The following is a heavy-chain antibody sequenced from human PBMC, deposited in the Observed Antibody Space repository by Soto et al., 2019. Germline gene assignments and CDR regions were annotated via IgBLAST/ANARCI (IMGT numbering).Heavy chain of an antibody. CDR3: ARRDYYDSCWFDP. Sequence: PGGSLRLSCAASGFTVSSNYMSWVRQAPGKGLEWVSVIYSGGSTYYADSVKGRFTISRDNSKNTLYLQMNSLRAEDTAVYYCARRDYYDSCWFDPWGQGTLVNVSS. CDR2: IYSGGST. CDR1: GFTVSSNY. V-gene: IGHV3-66*01. D-gene: IGHD3-22*01. J-gene: IGHJ5*02.